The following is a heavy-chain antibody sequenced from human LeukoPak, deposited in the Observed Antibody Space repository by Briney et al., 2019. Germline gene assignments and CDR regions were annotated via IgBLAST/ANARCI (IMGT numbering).Heavy chain of an antibody. CDR1: GFTFSSYG. CDR2: ISCDGSNK. J-gene: IGHJ4*02. CDR3: AKFSSGSPHGDDY. V-gene: IGHV3-30*18. D-gene: IGHD1-26*01. Sequence: PGRSLRLSCAASGFTFSSYGMHWVRQAPGKGLEWVAVISCDGSNKYYADSVKGRFTISRDNSKNTLHLQMNSLRAEDTAVYYCAKFSSGSPHGDDYWGQGTLVTVSS.